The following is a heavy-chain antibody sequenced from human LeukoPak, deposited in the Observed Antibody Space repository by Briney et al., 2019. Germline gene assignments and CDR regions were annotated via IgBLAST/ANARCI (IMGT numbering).Heavy chain of an antibody. Sequence: ASVKVSCKTSGYTFINYGISWVRQAPGQGLEWMGWVSAYGDNTNYVQKFQGRVTMTTDTSTSTAYMELRSLRSDDTAIYYCARDPAVGDFDYWGQGTLVTVSS. D-gene: IGHD4-23*01. V-gene: IGHV1-18*01. CDR2: VSAYGDNT. CDR3: ARDPAVGDFDY. CDR1: GYTFINYG. J-gene: IGHJ4*02.